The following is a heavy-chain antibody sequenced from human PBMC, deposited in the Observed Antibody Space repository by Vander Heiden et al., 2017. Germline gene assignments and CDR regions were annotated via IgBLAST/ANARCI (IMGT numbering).Heavy chain of an antibody. CDR2: SYYNGNT. D-gene: IGHD6-19*01. J-gene: IGHJ4*02. CDR3: ANGEGLWLVDYFDY. V-gene: IGHV4-59*03. CDR1: VSGCSFSRFS. Sequence: QVQLQESGPGLVKPLEPLSLTCTVSVSGCSFSRFSWSWIRQAPGEGLEWIGHSYYNGNTNYNPSLKSRVTISVDTSKNQFSLRLTSVTAADTAVYYCANGEGLWLVDYFDYWGQGILVTVSS.